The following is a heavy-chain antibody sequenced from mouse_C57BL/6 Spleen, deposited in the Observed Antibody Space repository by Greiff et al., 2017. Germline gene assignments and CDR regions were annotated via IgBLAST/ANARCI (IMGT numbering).Heavy chain of an antibody. CDR2: INPSNGGT. D-gene: IGHD1-1*01. V-gene: IGHV1-53*01. CDR3: ARDYGSSYVRFAY. Sequence: QVQLQQPGTELVKPGASVKLSCKASGYTFTSHWMHWVKPRPGQGLEWIGNINPSNGGTNYNEKFKSKATLTVDKSSSTAYMQLSSLTSEDSAVYYCARDYGSSYVRFAYWGQGTLVTVSA. CDR1: GYTFTSHW. J-gene: IGHJ3*01.